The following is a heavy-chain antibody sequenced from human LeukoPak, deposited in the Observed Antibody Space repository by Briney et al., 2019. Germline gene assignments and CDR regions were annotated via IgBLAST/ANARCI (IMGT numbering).Heavy chain of an antibody. CDR1: GGSFSGYY. CDR3: ARGVRNYYYGSGSYYNFNWFDP. V-gene: IGHV4-34*01. CDR2: INHSGST. J-gene: IGHJ5*02. D-gene: IGHD3-10*01. Sequence: SETLSLTCAVYGGSFSGYYWSWIRQPPGKGLEWIGEINHSGSTNYNPSLKSRVTISVDTSKNQFSLKLSSVTAADTAVYYCARGVRNYYYGSGSYYNFNWFDPWGQGTLVTVSS.